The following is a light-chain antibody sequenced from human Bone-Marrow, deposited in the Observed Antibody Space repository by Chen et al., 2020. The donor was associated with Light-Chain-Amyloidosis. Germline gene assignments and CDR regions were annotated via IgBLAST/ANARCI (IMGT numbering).Light chain of an antibody. Sequence: IVLTQSPGTLSLSPGERATLSCRTSQSISASYLAWYQHKPGQAPRLLMNDASTRATGIPDRFSGSGSGTYFTLSISRLEPEELAVYYCQHCGHTPKTVGQGTKVEIK. CDR3: QHCGHTPKT. J-gene: IGKJ1*01. CDR1: QSISASY. V-gene: IGKV3-20*01. CDR2: DAS.